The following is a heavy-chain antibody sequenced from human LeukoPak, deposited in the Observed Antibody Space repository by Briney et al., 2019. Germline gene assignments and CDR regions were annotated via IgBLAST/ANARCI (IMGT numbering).Heavy chain of an antibody. J-gene: IGHJ4*02. D-gene: IGHD5-12*01. V-gene: IGHV3-74*01. CDR1: GFTFRSPW. CDR3: ATDLSGRQDY. CDR2: IDEYGTTI. Sequence: GGSLRLSCVESGFTFRSPWMAWLRQAPEKGLVWVSRIDEYGTTINYADSVKGRFTISRNNAGDTLFLQMNSLRAEDTGVYYCATDLSGRQDYWGQGTLVTVSS.